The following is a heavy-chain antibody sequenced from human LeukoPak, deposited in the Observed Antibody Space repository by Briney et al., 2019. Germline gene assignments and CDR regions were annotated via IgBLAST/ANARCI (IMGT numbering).Heavy chain of an antibody. CDR1: GYTFTSYY. CDR2: INPSGGST. D-gene: IGHD3-10*01. CDR3: ARGLATTMVRGVIFQHERWFDP. V-gene: IGHV1-46*01. J-gene: IGHJ5*02. Sequence: GASVKVSCKASGYTFTSYYMHWVRQAPGQGLEWMGIINPSGGSTSYAQKFQGRVTMTRDTSTSTVYMELSSLRSEDTAVYYCARGLATTMVRGVIFQHERWFDPWGQGTLVTVSS.